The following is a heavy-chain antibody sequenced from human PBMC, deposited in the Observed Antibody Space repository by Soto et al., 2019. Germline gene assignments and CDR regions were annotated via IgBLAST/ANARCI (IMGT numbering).Heavy chain of an antibody. CDR2: IAPGNGNT. V-gene: IGHV1-3*01. CDR1: GYTFTDYA. J-gene: IGHJ4*02. Sequence: QVQLVQSGAEVKKPGASVKVFCKASGYTFTDYAIHWVRQAPGQRLELMGWIAPGNGNTKYSQNFQGRVTITRDTSATTAYMELSSLRSEDTAVYYCAKGSPMWTPDYWGQGTLVTVSS. D-gene: IGHD2-21*01. CDR3: AKGSPMWTPDY.